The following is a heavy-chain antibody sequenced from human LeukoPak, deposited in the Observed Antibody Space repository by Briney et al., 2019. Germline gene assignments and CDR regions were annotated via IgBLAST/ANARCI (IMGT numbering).Heavy chain of an antibody. D-gene: IGHD2-2*02. CDR1: GYTFTGYY. V-gene: IGHV1-2*02. Sequence: ASVKVSCKASGYTFTGYYMHWVRQAPGQGLEWMGWINPNSGGTNYAQEFQGRVTMTRDTSISTAYMELSRLRSDDTAVYYCARGLGYCSSTSCYSYWFDPWGQGTLVTVSS. CDR3: ARGLGYCSSTSCYSYWFDP. CDR2: INPNSGGT. J-gene: IGHJ5*02.